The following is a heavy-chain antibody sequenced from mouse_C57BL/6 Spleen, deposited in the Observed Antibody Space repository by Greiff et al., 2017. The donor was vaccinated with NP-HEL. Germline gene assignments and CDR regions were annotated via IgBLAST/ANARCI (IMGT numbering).Heavy chain of an antibody. CDR1: GFSFNTYA. CDR2: IRSKSNNYAT. CDR3: VRQGYERAMDY. J-gene: IGHJ4*01. V-gene: IGHV10-1*01. Sequence: DVMLVESGGGLVQPKGSLKLSCAASGFSFNTYAMNWVRQAPGKGLEWVARIRSKSNNYATYYADSVKDRFTISRDDSESMLYLQMNNLKTEDTAMYYCVRQGYERAMDYWGQGTSVTVSS. D-gene: IGHD3-1*01.